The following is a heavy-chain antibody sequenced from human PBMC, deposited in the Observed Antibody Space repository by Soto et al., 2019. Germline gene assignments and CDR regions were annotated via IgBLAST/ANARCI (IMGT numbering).Heavy chain of an antibody. V-gene: IGHV3-74*01. D-gene: IGHD2-8*01. Sequence: GGSLRLSCAASGFTFSSYWMHWVRQAPGKGLVLVSRINSDGSSTSYADSVKGRFTISRDNAKNTLYLQMNSLRAEDTAVYYCARGTDIVLMVYAIHFQHWGQGTLVTVSS. CDR2: INSDGSST. CDR1: GFTFSSYW. J-gene: IGHJ1*01. CDR3: ARGTDIVLMVYAIHFQH.